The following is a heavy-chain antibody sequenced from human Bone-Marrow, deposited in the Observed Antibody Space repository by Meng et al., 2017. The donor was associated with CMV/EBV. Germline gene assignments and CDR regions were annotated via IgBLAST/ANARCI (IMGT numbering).Heavy chain of an antibody. D-gene: IGHD1-26*01. CDR1: GLTFSSYA. CDR3: ARDLRSGRGDSGSGWVY. Sequence: GGSLRLSCAASGLTFSSYAMYWVRQAPGKGLEWVANIKQDGSEKYYVDSVKGRFTISRDNAKNSLYLQMNSLRAEDTAVYYCARDLRSGRGDSGSGWVYWGQGTLVTVSS. CDR2: IKQDGSEK. V-gene: IGHV3-7*01. J-gene: IGHJ4*02.